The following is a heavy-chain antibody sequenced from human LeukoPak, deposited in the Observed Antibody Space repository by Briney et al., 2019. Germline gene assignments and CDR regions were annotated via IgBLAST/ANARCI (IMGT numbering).Heavy chain of an antibody. Sequence: ASVKVSCKASGYTFTVYYMHWVRQAPGQGLEWMGWINPNSGGTNYAQQSQGRVTMTRDTPISTAYMELSRLRSDDTAVYYCASSSSWYDYYYYYYMDVWGKGTTVTVSS. D-gene: IGHD6-13*01. J-gene: IGHJ6*03. V-gene: IGHV1-2*02. CDR2: INPNSGGT. CDR1: GYTFTVYY. CDR3: ASSSSWYDYYYYYYMDV.